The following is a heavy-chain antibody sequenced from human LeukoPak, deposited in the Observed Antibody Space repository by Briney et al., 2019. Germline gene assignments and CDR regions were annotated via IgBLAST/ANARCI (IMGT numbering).Heavy chain of an antibody. CDR2: IRYDGSNK. CDR3: ALEEEGTNRLFRY. V-gene: IGHV3-30*02. J-gene: IGHJ4*02. Sequence: PGGSLRLSCAASGFTFSSYGMHWVRQAPGKGLEWVAFIRYDGSNKYYADSVKGRFTISRDNSKNTLYLQMNSLRAEDTAVYYCALEEEGTNRLFRYWGQGTLVTVSS. CDR1: GFTFSSYG.